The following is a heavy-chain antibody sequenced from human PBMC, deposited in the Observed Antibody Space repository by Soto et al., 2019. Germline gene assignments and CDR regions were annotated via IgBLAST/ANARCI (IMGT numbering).Heavy chain of an antibody. CDR1: GFTFSSYA. V-gene: IGHV3-23*01. Sequence: GGSLRLSCAASGFTFSSYAMSWVRQAPGKGLEWVSAISGSGGSTYYADSVKGRFTISRDNSKNTLYLQMNSLRAEDTAVYYCAKDGRPYYYYYMDVWGKGTTVTVSS. CDR3: AKDGRPYYYYYMDV. D-gene: IGHD2-15*01. J-gene: IGHJ6*03. CDR2: ISGSGGST.